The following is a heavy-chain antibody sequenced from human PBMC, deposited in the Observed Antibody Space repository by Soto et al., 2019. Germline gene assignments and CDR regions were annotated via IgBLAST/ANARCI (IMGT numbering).Heavy chain of an antibody. CDR2: IYYSGNT. V-gene: IGHV4-39*01. CDR1: GGSISSTSYY. Sequence: QLQLQESGPGLVKPSETLSLTCIVSGGSISSTSYYWVWIRQPPGKGLEWIGRIYYSGNTYYDPSLKNRVTTSLDTSNSQFTRKLNSVTAEDKAVDFCAKQGAYYHKPDGYEFDLWGRGPLVSVSS. D-gene: IGHD2-21*01. CDR3: AKQGAYYHKPDGYEFDL. J-gene: IGHJ4*02.